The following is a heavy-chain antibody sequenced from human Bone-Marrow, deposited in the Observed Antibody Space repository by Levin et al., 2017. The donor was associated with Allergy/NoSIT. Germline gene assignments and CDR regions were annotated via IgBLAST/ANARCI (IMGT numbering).Heavy chain of an antibody. V-gene: IGHV3-23*01. CDR2: IIGHGTDT. J-gene: IGHJ6*02. CDR3: AKGILFNEVHYYGVDV. Sequence: GESLKISCAASGFTFRSFTMTWVRQSPGQGLEWVSSIIGHGTDTYYADSVKGRFTISRDNPRNMVFLQMDSLRVEDTAIYYCAKGILFNEVHYYGVDVWGQGTTVIVSS. D-gene: IGHD3-3*02. CDR1: GFTFRSFT.